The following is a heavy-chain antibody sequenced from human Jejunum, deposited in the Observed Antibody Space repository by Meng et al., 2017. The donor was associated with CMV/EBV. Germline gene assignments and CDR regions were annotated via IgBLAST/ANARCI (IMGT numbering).Heavy chain of an antibody. D-gene: IGHD4/OR15-4a*01. V-gene: IGHV1-3*01. J-gene: IGHJ5*02. Sequence: ASGSPFSRHALHWVRQAPGQSLGWVGWINADYGNTDDSQNYQDGVTIPRDTSASTFYMELSRLRSEDTAVYYCAKGGASPPGNWFDAWGQGTLVTVSS. CDR3: AKGGASPPGNWFDA. CDR1: GSPFSRHA. CDR2: INADYGNT.